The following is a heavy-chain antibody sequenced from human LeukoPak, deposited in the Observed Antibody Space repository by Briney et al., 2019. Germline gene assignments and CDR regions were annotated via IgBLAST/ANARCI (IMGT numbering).Heavy chain of an antibody. J-gene: IGHJ4*02. CDR2: IYYSGST. V-gene: IGHV4-31*03. D-gene: IGHD6-6*01. CDR3: ARDKKSIAARPDYFDY. Sequence: SETLSLTCTVSGGSISSGGYYWSWIRQHPGKGLEWIGYIYYSGSTYYNPSLKSRVTISVDTSKNQFSLKLSSVTAADTAVYYCARDKKSIAARPDYFDYWGQGTLVTVSS. CDR1: GGSISSGGYY.